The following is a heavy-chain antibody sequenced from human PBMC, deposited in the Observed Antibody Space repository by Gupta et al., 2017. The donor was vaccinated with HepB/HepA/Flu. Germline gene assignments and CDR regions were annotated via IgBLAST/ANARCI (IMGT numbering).Heavy chain of an antibody. V-gene: IGHV3-23*01. CDR2: LSASGEVT. CDR3: AVLEWLFEYHFDY. CDR1: GFSFTSYL. Sequence: EVQLLQSGGGLVKPGGSLRLSCATSGFSFTSYLMTWVRQAPGRGLEWVSGLSASGEVTYYADSVKGRFTISRDTSKNTLYLEMNSLRAADTAIYYCAVLEWLFEYHFDYWGQGALVTVSS. J-gene: IGHJ4*02. D-gene: IGHD3-3*01.